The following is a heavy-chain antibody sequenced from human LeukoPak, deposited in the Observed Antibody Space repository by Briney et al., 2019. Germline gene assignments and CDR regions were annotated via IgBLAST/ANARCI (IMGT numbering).Heavy chain of an antibody. V-gene: IGHV4-30-4*01. D-gene: IGHD3-16*01. CDR2: IYYSGTT. Sequence: SETLSLTCTVSGGSISSSDNYWTWIRQPPGKGLEWIGSIYYSGTTYFNLSLKSRLTMSVDTSKNQFSLKLNSVTAADTAVYYCARRLGKSTLYYFDYWGRDFWSPSPQ. CDR1: GGSISSSDNY. CDR3: ARRLGKSTLYYFDY. J-gene: IGHJ4*02.